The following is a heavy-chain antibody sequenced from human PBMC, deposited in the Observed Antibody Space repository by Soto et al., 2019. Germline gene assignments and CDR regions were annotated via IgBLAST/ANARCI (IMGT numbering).Heavy chain of an antibody. V-gene: IGHV4-30-4*01. CDR3: ARGQMAMGGFPF. CDR1: GGSISSCEYY. D-gene: IGHD3-16*01. CDR2: IYYSGST. J-gene: IGHJ4*02. Sequence: QLQLQESGPGLVKPSPTLSLTCTVSGGSISSCEYYWSWIRQPPGKGLEWIGYIYYSGSTYYNPSLKSRLTISVDTSRNQFSLNLKSVTAADTAVYVCARGQMAMGGFPFWGQGTLVTVS.